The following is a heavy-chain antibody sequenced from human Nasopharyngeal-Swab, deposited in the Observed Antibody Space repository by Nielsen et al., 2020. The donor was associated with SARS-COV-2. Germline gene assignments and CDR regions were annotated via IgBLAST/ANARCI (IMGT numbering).Heavy chain of an antibody. CDR1: GFTISSNY. D-gene: IGHD5-12*01. Sequence: GESLKISCAASGFTISSNYMSWVRQAPGKGLEWVSVIYRGGTTYYAESVKGRFTISRDDSKNTLYLQMNSLRAEDTAVYYCATSSRGFGYGCGMDVWGQGTTVTVSS. CDR3: ATSSRGFGYGCGMDV. J-gene: IGHJ6*02. V-gene: IGHV3-53*01. CDR2: IYRGGTT.